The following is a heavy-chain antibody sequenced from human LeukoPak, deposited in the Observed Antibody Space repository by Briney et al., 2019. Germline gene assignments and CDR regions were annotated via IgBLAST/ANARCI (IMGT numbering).Heavy chain of an antibody. D-gene: IGHD4-17*01. CDR1: GGSLSNYY. J-gene: IGHJ4*02. V-gene: IGHV4-59*08. Sequence: SETLSLTCTVSGGSLSNYYWSWIRQPPGKGLEWIGYIYNSGSTNYNPSLKSRVTISVDTSRNQFSLKLSSVTAADTAVYYCARLLRVTTVGPDLYYFDYWGQGTLVTVSS. CDR3: ARLLRVTTVGPDLYYFDY. CDR2: IYNSGST.